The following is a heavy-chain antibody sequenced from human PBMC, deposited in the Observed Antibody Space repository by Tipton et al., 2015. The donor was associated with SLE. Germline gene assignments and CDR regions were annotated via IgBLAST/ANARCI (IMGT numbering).Heavy chain of an antibody. CDR1: GGSFSGYF. CDR2: INHSGGT. Sequence: TLSLTCAVYGGSFSGYFWSWIRQPPGKGLEWIGEINHSGGTNYNPSLKSRVTMSVDTSKNQFSLRLNSVTAADTAVYYCARGRTYYDFWSGYYNAYYGMDVWGQGTTVTVSS. V-gene: IGHV4-34*01. D-gene: IGHD3-3*01. J-gene: IGHJ6*02. CDR3: ARGRTYYDFWSGYYNAYYGMDV.